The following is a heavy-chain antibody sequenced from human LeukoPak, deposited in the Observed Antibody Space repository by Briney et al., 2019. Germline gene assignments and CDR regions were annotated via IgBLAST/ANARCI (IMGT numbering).Heavy chain of an antibody. J-gene: IGHJ4*02. CDR3: AKGSLAVPTTPFDF. Sequence: GGSLRLSCTASGFTFSDSFMSWIRQAPGEGLEWISYISSRGTTIYYADSVKGRFTISRDNAKNSLYLQINSLRVDDTAVFYCAKGSLAVPTTPFDFWGQGTLVTVSS. CDR1: GFTFSDSF. V-gene: IGHV3-11*01. D-gene: IGHD1-26*01. CDR2: ISSRGTTI.